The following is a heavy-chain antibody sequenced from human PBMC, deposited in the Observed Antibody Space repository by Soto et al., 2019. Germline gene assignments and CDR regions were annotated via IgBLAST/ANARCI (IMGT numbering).Heavy chain of an antibody. J-gene: IGHJ4*02. Sequence: GGSLRLSCAASGFTFSSYAMTWVRQAPGKGLQWVSGISASGGSTYYAGSVKGRFTISRDNSKNTLYLQMSSLRADDTAVYYCAKDLIGVFGVIMSYWGQGTLVTVSS. CDR2: ISASGGST. V-gene: IGHV3-23*01. CDR3: AKDLIGVFGVIMSY. D-gene: IGHD3-3*01. CDR1: GFTFSSYA.